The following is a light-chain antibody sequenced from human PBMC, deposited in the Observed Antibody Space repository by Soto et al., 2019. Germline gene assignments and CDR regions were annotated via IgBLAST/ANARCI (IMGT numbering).Light chain of an antibody. CDR3: QQYNDWPRT. V-gene: IGKV3-15*01. J-gene: IGKJ1*01. CDR2: GAS. CDR1: QSVTNSY. Sequence: EIVMTQSPVTLSVSPGERSTLSCRASQSVTNSYLAWYQQKPGQAPRLLIYGASTRATGIPARFSGSGSGTEFTLTISSLQSEDFAVYYCQQYNDWPRTFGQGTKVDIK.